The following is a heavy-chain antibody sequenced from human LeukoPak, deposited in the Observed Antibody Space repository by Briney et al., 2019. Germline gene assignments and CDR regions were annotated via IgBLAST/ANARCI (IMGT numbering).Heavy chain of an antibody. J-gene: IGHJ4*02. D-gene: IGHD3-22*01. CDR3: AKAPGYYDSSGSDY. CDR1: GFTFSSYV. Sequence: GGSLRLSCVASGFTFSSYVMNWVRQAPGKGLEWVSGISGSGGSTYYADSVKGRFTISRDNSKNTLYLQMNSLRAEDTAVYYCAKAPGYYDSSGSDYWGQGTLVTVSS. V-gene: IGHV3-23*01. CDR2: ISGSGGST.